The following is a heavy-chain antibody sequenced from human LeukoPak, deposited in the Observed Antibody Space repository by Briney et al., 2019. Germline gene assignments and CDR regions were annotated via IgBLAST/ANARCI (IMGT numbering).Heavy chain of an antibody. Sequence: ASVKVSCKASGGTFSSYAISWVRQAPGQGLERMGGIIPIFGTANYAQKFQGRVTITADKSTSTAYMELSSLRSEDTAVYYCATRRAYGDYSFDYWGQGTLVTVSS. D-gene: IGHD4-17*01. CDR1: GGTFSSYA. V-gene: IGHV1-69*06. CDR3: ATRRAYGDYSFDY. J-gene: IGHJ4*02. CDR2: IIPIFGTA.